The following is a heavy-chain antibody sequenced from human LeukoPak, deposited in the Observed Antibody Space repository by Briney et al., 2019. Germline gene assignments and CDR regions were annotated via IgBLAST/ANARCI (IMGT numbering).Heavy chain of an antibody. CDR3: AKCPPTNIAAAGPIKYYYYYGMDV. CDR1: GFTFSSYA. V-gene: IGHV3-23*01. Sequence: GGSLRLSCAASGFTFSSYAMSWVRQAPGKGLEWVSAISGSGGSTYYADSVKGRFTISRDNSKNTLYLQMNSLRAEDTAVYYCAKCPPTNIAAAGPIKYYYYYGMDVWGQRTTVTVSS. J-gene: IGHJ6*02. D-gene: IGHD6-13*01. CDR2: ISGSGGST.